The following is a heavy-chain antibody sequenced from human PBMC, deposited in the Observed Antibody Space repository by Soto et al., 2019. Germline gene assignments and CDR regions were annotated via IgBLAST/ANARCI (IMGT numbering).Heavy chain of an antibody. J-gene: IGHJ5*02. D-gene: IGHD3-10*01. Sequence: SETLSLTCAVYGGSFSGYYWSWIRQPPGKGLEWIGEINHSGSTNYNPSLKSRVTISVDTSKNQFSLKLSSVTAADTAVYYCARGLLWFGEHIWFDPWGQGTLVTVS. CDR2: INHSGST. CDR3: ARGLLWFGEHIWFDP. CDR1: GGSFSGYY. V-gene: IGHV4-34*01.